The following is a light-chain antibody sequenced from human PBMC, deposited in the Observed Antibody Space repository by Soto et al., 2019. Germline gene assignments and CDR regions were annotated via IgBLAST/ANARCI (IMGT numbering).Light chain of an antibody. CDR1: QSVSNDF. CDR2: GAS. CDR3: QQRSNWLIT. V-gene: IGKV3D-20*02. Sequence: EIVLTQSPGILSLSPGERANLSCRASQSVSNDFLAWYQQKPGQAPRLLIYGASTRATDVPDRFSGSGSGTDFTLTISSLEPEDFAVYYCQQRSNWLITFGQGTRLEIK. J-gene: IGKJ5*01.